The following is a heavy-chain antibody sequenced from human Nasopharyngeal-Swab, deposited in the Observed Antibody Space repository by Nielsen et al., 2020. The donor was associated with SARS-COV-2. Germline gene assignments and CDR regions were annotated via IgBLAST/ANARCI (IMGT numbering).Heavy chain of an antibody. Sequence: GESLKISCAASGFTFSSYWMSWVRQAPGKGLEWVVNIKQDGSEKYYVDSVKGRFTISRDNAKNSLYLQMNSLRAEDTAVYYCARGDILTPYYFDYWGQGTLVTVSS. CDR1: GFTFSSYW. V-gene: IGHV3-7*04. D-gene: IGHD3-9*01. J-gene: IGHJ4*02. CDR3: ARGDILTPYYFDY. CDR2: IKQDGSEK.